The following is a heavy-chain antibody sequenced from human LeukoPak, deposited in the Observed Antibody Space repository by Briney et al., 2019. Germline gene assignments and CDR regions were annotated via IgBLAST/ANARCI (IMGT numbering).Heavy chain of an antibody. CDR3: ARAWDTAMVRVRPIQRNYYYYYGMDA. Sequence: SETLSLTCTVSGGSISSYYWSWIRQPPGKGLEWIGYIYYSGSTNYNPSLKSRVTISVDTSKNQFSLKLSSVTAADTAVYYCARAWDTAMVRVRPIQRNYYYYYGMDAWGQGTTVTVSS. V-gene: IGHV4-59*01. CDR1: GGSISSYY. D-gene: IGHD5-18*01. J-gene: IGHJ6*02. CDR2: IYYSGST.